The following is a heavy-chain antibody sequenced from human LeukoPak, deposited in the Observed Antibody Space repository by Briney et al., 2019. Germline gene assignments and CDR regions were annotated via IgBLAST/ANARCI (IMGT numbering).Heavy chain of an antibody. CDR3: ARIVCTSASCPKRYAFDI. J-gene: IGHJ3*02. CDR2: IYYSGST. CDR1: GGSISSYY. V-gene: IGHV4-59*08. D-gene: IGHD2-2*01. Sequence: PSETLSLTCAVSGGSISSYYWSWIRQPPGKGLEWLGYIYYSGSTNYNPSLKSRVTISVDTSENQFSLKLSSVTAADTAVYYCARIVCTSASCPKRYAFDIWGQGTMVTASS.